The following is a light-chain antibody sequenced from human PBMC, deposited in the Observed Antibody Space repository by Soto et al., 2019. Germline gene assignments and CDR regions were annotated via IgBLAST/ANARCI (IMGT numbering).Light chain of an antibody. CDR2: DAS. V-gene: IGKV1-33*01. J-gene: IGKJ5*01. CDR3: QQFYDLPIT. CDR1: QDISDV. Sequence: IHMTQSPSALSASVVDRVTITFQASQDISDVLNWYQQQPGKAPKVLIYDASKLQTGVPSRFSGRGSGKDFTFTISSLQPDDSGTYYCQQFYDLPITFGQGTRLEIK.